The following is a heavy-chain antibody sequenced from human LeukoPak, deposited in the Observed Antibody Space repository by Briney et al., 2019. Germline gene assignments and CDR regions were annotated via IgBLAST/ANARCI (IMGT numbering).Heavy chain of an antibody. J-gene: IGHJ5*02. CDR3: ARDPRWLTPDCTSTSCYENYFDP. CDR2: IYHSGSA. D-gene: IGHD2-2*01. CDR1: GYSISSGYQ. V-gene: IGHV4-38-2*02. Sequence: PSETLSLTCAVSGYSISSGYQWAWIRQPPGKGLEWIGSIYHSGSANYNPSIKSRVTISVETSKNQFSLKMYSVTAADTAVYYCARDPRWLTPDCTSTSCYENYFDPWGQGTLVTVPS.